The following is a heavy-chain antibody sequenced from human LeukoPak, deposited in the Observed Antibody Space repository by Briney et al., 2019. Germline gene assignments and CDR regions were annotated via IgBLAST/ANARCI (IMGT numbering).Heavy chain of an antibody. CDR2: INAGNGNT. D-gene: IGHD6-13*01. Sequence: GASVKVSCKASGYTFTSYAMHWVRQAPGQRLEWMGWINAGNGNTKYSQKFQGRVTITRDTSASTAYMELSSLRSEDTAVYYCASWGIAAAGTGLFDYWGQGTLVTVSS. V-gene: IGHV1-3*01. CDR1: GYTFTSYA. J-gene: IGHJ4*02. CDR3: ASWGIAAAGTGLFDY.